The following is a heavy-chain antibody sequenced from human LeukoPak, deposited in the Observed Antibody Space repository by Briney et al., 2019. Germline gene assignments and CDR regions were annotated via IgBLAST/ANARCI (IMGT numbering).Heavy chain of an antibody. CDR1: GFTFSSYS. V-gene: IGHV3-21*01. D-gene: IGHD3-22*01. J-gene: IGHJ4*02. Sequence: GGSLRLSCAASGFTFSSYSMNWVRQAPGKGLEWVSSISSSSSYIYYADSVKGRFTISRDNSKNTLYLQMNSLRAEDTAVYYCAKGGWGLYYYDSSGYQPFDYWGQGTLVTVSS. CDR2: ISSSSSYI. CDR3: AKGGWGLYYYDSSGYQPFDY.